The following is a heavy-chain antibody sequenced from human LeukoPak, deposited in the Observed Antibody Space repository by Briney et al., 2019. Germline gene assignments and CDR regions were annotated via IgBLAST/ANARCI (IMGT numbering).Heavy chain of an antibody. D-gene: IGHD2-2*02. CDR1: GFTFSSYS. Sequence: GGSLRLSCAASGFTFSSYSMNWVRQAPGKGLEWVSSISSSSSYIYYADSVKGRLTISRDNAKNSLYLQMNSLRAEDTAVYYCAGIYCSSTSCYRDYYYGMDVWGQGTTVTVSS. V-gene: IGHV3-21*01. CDR3: AGIYCSSTSCYRDYYYGMDV. CDR2: ISSSSSYI. J-gene: IGHJ6*02.